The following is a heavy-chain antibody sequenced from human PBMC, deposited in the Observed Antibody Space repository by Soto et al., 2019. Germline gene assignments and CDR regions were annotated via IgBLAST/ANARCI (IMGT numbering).Heavy chain of an antibody. V-gene: IGHV3-21*01. CDR1: GFTFSSYS. Sequence: GGSLILSCAASGFTFSSYSMNWVRQAPGKGLEWVSSISSSSSYIYYADSVKGRFTISRDNAKNSLYLQMNSLRAEDTAVYYCARDELIAAAGTWGQGTLVTVSS. CDR3: ARDELIAAAGT. D-gene: IGHD6-13*01. CDR2: ISSSSSYI. J-gene: IGHJ4*02.